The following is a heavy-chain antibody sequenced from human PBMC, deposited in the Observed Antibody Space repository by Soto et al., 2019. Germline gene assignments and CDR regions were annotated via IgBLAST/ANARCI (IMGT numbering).Heavy chain of an antibody. J-gene: IGHJ4*02. CDR3: ARERGCSGGSGYIDY. CDR1: GYTFTSYG. V-gene: IGHV1-18*01. D-gene: IGHD2-15*01. Sequence: QVQLVQSGAEVKKPGASVKVSCKASGYTFTSYGISWVRQAPGQGLEWMGWISAYNGNTNYAQKLQGRVTMTTDTSTGTAYRELGSLRSDDTAVYYCARERGCSGGSGYIDYWGQGTLVTVSS. CDR2: ISAYNGNT.